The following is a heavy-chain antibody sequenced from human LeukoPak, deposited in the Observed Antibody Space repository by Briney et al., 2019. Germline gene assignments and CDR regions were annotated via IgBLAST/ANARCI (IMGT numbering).Heavy chain of an antibody. CDR1: GGSFSGYY. V-gene: IGHV4-34*01. J-gene: IGHJ5*02. D-gene: IGHD3-10*01. CDR3: ASVYGSGRNNWFDP. CDR2: INHSGST. Sequence: SETLSLTCAVYGGSFSGYYWSWIRQPPGKGLEWIGEINHSGSTNYNPSLKSRVTISVDTSKNQFSLKLSPVTAADTAVYYCASVYGSGRNNWFDPWGQGTLVTVSS.